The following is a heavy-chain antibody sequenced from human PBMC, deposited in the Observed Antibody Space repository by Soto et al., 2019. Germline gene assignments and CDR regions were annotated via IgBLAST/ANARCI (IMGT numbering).Heavy chain of an antibody. D-gene: IGHD3-10*01. CDR3: AAFSGRHSMVRGVIDFDY. Sequence: GASVKVSCKASGFAFTSSAVQWVRQARGQRLEWIGWIVVGSGNTNYAQKFQERVTITRDMSTSTAYMELSSLRSEDTAVYYRAAFSGRHSMVRGVIDFDYWGQGTLVTVSS. CDR2: IVVGSGNT. CDR1: GFAFTSSA. J-gene: IGHJ4*02. V-gene: IGHV1-58*01.